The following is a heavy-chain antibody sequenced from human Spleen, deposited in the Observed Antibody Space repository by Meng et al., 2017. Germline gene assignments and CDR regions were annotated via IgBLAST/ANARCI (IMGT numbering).Heavy chain of an antibody. CDR1: GGSFSAYY. CDR2: INHSGST. CDR3: ARPSRYNWFDP. J-gene: IGHJ5*02. D-gene: IGHD6-6*01. V-gene: IGHV4-34*01. Sequence: LQQGGPCCFKLSGTLSLTRFVSGGSFSAYYWSWIRQPPGKGLEWIGEINHSGSTNYNPSLKSRVTISVDTSKNQFSLKLSSVTAADTAVYYCARPSRYNWFDPWGQGTLVTVSS.